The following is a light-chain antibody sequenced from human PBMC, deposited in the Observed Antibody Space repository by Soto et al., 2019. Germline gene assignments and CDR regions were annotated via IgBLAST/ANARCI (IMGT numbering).Light chain of an antibody. CDR2: DVT. Sequence: QSALTQPASVSGSPGQSITISCTGTSSDVGRYKLVSWYQQHPGKAPKLMIYDVTNRPSGVSNRFSGSKSGNTASLTISGLQAEDEADYYCSSYTTSSTLIFGGGPKVTVL. V-gene: IGLV2-14*03. J-gene: IGLJ2*01. CDR3: SSYTTSSTLI. CDR1: SSDVGRYKL.